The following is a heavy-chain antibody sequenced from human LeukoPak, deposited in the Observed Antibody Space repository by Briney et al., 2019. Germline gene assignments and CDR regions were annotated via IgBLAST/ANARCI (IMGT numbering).Heavy chain of an antibody. CDR2: ISWNSGSI. J-gene: IGHJ4*02. V-gene: IGHV3-9*01. Sequence: GRSLRLSCAASGFTFDDYAMHWVRQAPGKGLEWVSGISWNSGSIGYADSVKGRFTISRDNAKNSLYLQMNSLRAEDTAVYYCAKDSGYYDFWSGYPPDYWGQGTLVTVSS. CDR3: AKDSGYYDFWSGYPPDY. CDR1: GFTFDDYA. D-gene: IGHD3-3*01.